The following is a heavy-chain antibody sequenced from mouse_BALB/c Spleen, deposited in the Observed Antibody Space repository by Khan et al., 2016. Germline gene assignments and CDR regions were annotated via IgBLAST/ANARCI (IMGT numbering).Heavy chain of an antibody. CDR1: GFTFSSYG. CDR2: INSNGGST. V-gene: IGHV5-6-3*01. CDR3: ARERGRSTRYFDV. J-gene: IGHJ1*01. Sequence: EVELVESGGGLVQPGGSLKLSCAASGFTFSSYGMSWVRQTPDKRLELVATINSNGGSTYYPDSVKGRFTISRDNAKNTLYLQMSSLKSEDTAMYYCARERGRSTRYFDVWGAGTTVTVSS.